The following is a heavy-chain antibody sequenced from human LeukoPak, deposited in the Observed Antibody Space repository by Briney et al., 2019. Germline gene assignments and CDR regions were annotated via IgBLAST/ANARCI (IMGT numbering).Heavy chain of an antibody. CDR2: TYYSGST. Sequence: PSETLSLTCAVYGGSFSGYYWSWIRQPPGKGLEWIGYTYYSGSTNYNPSLKSRVTISVDTSKNQFSLKLSSVTAADTAVYYCARVTMVRGAPSWFDPWGQGTLVTVSS. CDR1: GGSFSGYY. V-gene: IGHV4-59*01. CDR3: ARVTMVRGAPSWFDP. D-gene: IGHD3-10*01. J-gene: IGHJ5*02.